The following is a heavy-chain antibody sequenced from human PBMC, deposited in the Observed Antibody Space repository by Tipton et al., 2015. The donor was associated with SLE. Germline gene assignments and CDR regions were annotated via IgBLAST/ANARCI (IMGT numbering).Heavy chain of an antibody. D-gene: IGHD5-18*01. CDR3: ARDSYGSSFGMDV. CDR2: IYYSGST. CDR1: GYSISSGYY. V-gene: IGHV4-38-2*02. J-gene: IGHJ6*02. Sequence: TLSLTCAVSGYSISSGYYWGWIRQPPGKGLEWIGSIYYSGSTYYNPSLKSRVTISVDTSKNQFSLKLSSVTAADTAVYYCARDSYGSSFGMDVWGQGTTVTVSS.